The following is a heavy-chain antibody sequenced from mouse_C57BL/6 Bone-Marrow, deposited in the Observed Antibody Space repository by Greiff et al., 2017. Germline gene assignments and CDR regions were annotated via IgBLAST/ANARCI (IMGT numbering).Heavy chain of an antibody. V-gene: IGHV5-17*01. CDR3: ARTLYGSTLYYFDY. D-gene: IGHD1-1*01. Sequence: EVQGVESGGGLLKPGGSLKLSCAASGFTFSDYGMHWVRQAPEKGLEWVAYISSGSSTIYYADTVKGRFTISRDNAKKHLFLQMTSLRSEDTAMYYCARTLYGSTLYYFDYWGQGTTLTVSS. CDR1: GFTFSDYG. CDR2: ISSGSSTI. J-gene: IGHJ2*01.